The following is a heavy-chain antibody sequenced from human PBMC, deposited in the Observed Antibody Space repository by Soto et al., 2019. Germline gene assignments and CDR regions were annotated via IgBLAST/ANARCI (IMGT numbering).Heavy chain of an antibody. CDR3: GGRHS. J-gene: IGHJ4*02. Sequence: QVQLVESGGGVVQPGRSLRLSCAASGFTFSGYGMHWVRQAPGKGLEWVAVIWFDGNTEAYADSVKGRFIISRDHSKNTLFLQMNSLRAEDTAVYYCGGRHSWGRGTLVTVSS. V-gene: IGHV3-33*03. CDR2: IWFDGNTE. CDR1: GFTFSGYG.